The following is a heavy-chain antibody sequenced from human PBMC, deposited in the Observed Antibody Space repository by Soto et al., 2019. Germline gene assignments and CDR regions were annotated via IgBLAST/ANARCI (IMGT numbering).Heavy chain of an antibody. D-gene: IGHD3-22*01. J-gene: IGHJ3*02. CDR1: GFTVSSNY. Sequence: GGSLRLSCAASGFTVSSNYMSWVRQAPGKGLEWVSVIYSGGSTYYADSVKGRFTISRDNSKNTLYLQMNSLRAEETAVYYCALYYYDTSDAFDIWGQGTMVTVSS. V-gene: IGHV3-53*01. CDR3: ALYYYDTSDAFDI. CDR2: IYSGGST.